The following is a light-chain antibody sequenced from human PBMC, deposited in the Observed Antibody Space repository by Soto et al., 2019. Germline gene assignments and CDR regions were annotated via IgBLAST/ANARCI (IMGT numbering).Light chain of an antibody. CDR2: DAS. CDR1: QNIRTW. Sequence: DIQMTQSPSPLSAAVAQRAAITCRASQNIRTWLAWYQQKPGQPPRLLISDASSLQSGVPSRFSGSGSGTEFTLTISSLNPDDFATYYCQKYNDYSTFGQGTKVDNK. V-gene: IGKV1-5*01. J-gene: IGKJ2*01. CDR3: QKYNDYST.